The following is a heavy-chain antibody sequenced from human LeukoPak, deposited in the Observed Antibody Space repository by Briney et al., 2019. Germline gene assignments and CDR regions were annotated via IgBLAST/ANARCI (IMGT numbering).Heavy chain of an antibody. CDR1: GYTFSSSV. CDR2: ISPNNGNT. D-gene: IGHD5-18*01. Sequence: GASVKVSCKASGYTFSSSVISWVRQAPGQGLEWMGRISPNNGNTNYAEKVQGRVTMTTETSTSTAYMELRSLRSDDTAVYYCAKSRYINYYYYGMDVWGQGTTVTVSS. V-gene: IGHV1-18*01. J-gene: IGHJ6*02. CDR3: AKSRYINYYYYGMDV.